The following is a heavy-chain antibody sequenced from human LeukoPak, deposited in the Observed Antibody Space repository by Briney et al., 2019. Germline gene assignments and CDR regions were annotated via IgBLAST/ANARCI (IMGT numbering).Heavy chain of an antibody. D-gene: IGHD2-2*01. J-gene: IGHJ6*02. CDR1: GYPFTGYY. V-gene: IGHV1-2*02. Sequence: GASVKVSCKASGYPFTGYYMYWVRQAPGQGLEWMGWINPNTGGTNYSQKFQGRVTVTRDTSISTVYMELSRLTSDDTAVYYCARDQSCSSTSCQAALDVWGQGTTVAVSS. CDR3: ARDQSCSSTSCQAALDV. CDR2: INPNTGGT.